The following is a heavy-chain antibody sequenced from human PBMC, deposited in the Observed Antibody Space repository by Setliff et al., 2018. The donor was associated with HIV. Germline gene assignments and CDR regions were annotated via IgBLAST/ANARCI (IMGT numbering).Heavy chain of an antibody. V-gene: IGHV3-33*01. CDR3: ATPRGFYSSSG. J-gene: IGHJ4*02. D-gene: IGHD6-13*01. CDR1: GFMFSSYG. CDR2: IWYDGSNK. Sequence: GSLRLSCAASGFMFSSYGMHWVRQAPGEGLEWVAVIWYDGSNKYYADSVKGRFTISRDNSKNTLYLQMNSLRVEDTAVYFCATPRGFYSSSGWGQGTLVTVSS.